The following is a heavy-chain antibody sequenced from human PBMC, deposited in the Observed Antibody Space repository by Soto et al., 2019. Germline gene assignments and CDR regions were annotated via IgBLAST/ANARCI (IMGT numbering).Heavy chain of an antibody. CDR2: ISAYNGNT. Sequence: ASVKVSCKASGYTFTSYGISWVRQAPGQGLEWMGWISAYNGNTNYAQKLQGRVTMTTDTSTSTAYMELRSLRSDDTAVYYCARDTPGITGTINLHYWGQGTLVTVSS. V-gene: IGHV1-18*01. D-gene: IGHD1-20*01. J-gene: IGHJ4*02. CDR3: ARDTPGITGTINLHY. CDR1: GYTFTSYG.